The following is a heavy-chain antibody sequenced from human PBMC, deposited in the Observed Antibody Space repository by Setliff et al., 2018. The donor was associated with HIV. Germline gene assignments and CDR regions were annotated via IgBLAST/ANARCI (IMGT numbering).Heavy chain of an antibody. Sequence: SETLSLTCTVSGGSISNYYWGWVRQPPGKGLEWIGYIYTSGSTSYNPSLKSRVTISVDTSKNQFSLRLTSVTAADTAVHYCARGTAYYNFWSGYSQDYYYYMDVWGKGTTVTVSS. J-gene: IGHJ6*03. CDR2: IYTSGST. D-gene: IGHD3-3*01. CDR1: GGSISNYY. V-gene: IGHV4-4*08. CDR3: ARGTAYYNFWSGYSQDYYYYMDV.